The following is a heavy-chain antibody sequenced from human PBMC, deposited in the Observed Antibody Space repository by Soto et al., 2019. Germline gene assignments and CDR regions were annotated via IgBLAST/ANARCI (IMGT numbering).Heavy chain of an antibody. CDR1: GDTFTSNG. V-gene: IGHV1-18*04. CDR2: ISIYNSNT. J-gene: IGHJ4*02. Sequence: QVQVVQSGAEVKRPGASVKVSCKASGDTFTSNGISWVRQAPGQGLEWLAWISIYNSNTQYAQKVQGRVTMTTDTSTNTAYMELRSLRSDDTAVYYCARAPGSSSRPLVFDYWGQGTLVTVSA. D-gene: IGHD6-6*01. CDR3: ARAPGSSSRPLVFDY.